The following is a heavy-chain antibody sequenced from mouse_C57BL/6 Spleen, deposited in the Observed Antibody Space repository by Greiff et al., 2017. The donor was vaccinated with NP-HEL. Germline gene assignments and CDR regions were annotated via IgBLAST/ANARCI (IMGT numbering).Heavy chain of an antibody. Sequence: QVQLQQSGPELVKPGASVKISCKASGYSFTSYYIHWVKQRPGQGLEWIGWIYPGSGNTKYNEKFKGKATLTADTSSSTAYMQLSSLTSEDSAVYYCARERPYDYDGGYYAMDYWGQGTSVTVSS. V-gene: IGHV1-66*01. CDR2: IYPGSGNT. D-gene: IGHD2-4*01. J-gene: IGHJ4*01. CDR3: ARERPYDYDGGYYAMDY. CDR1: GYSFTSYY.